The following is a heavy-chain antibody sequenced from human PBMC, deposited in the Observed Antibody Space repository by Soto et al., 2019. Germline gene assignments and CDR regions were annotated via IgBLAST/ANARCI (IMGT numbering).Heavy chain of an antibody. CDR3: ARRRNKVGAHFDN. CDR2: IYPGDSET. D-gene: IGHD1-26*01. CDR1: GYTFTTYW. V-gene: IGHV5-51*01. J-gene: IGHJ4*02. Sequence: PGESLKISCRASGYTFTTYWIAWVRQMPGKGLEWMGIIYPGDSETRYSPSFQGQVTISADNFTNTTYLQWSSLQASDSAMYYCARRRNKVGAHFDNWGLGTLVTVSS.